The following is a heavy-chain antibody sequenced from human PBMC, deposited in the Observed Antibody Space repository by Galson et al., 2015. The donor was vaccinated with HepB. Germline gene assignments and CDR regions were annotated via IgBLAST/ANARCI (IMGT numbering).Heavy chain of an antibody. Sequence: SETLSLTCAVSSGSIASSDRCSWVRQPPGKGLEWIGEIYHEIYHGAITHYSPSLKGRVSVSKDDSKKQFSLTLTSVTAADTAVYYCARNRGRNDFDSWGQGILVTVSS. CDR3: ARNRGRNDFDS. CDR2: IYHGAIT. CDR1: SGSIASSDR. J-gene: IGHJ4*02. D-gene: IGHD1-14*01. V-gene: IGHV4-4*02.